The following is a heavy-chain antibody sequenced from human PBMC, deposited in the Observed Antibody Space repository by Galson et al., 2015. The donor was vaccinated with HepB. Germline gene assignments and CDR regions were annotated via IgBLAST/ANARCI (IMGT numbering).Heavy chain of an antibody. D-gene: IGHD3-16*01. J-gene: IGHJ6*02. CDR2: INSDGSTT. CDR3: ARGQGVYYHYAKDG. V-gene: IGHV3-74*01. CDR1: GFTLRYHW. Sequence: SLRLSCAVSGFTLRYHWMHWVRQAPGKGLVWVSRINSDGSTTNYAASVKGRFTISRDNAKNTLYLQMNNLRAEDTAVYYCARGQGVYYHYAKDGWGPGTTVTVS.